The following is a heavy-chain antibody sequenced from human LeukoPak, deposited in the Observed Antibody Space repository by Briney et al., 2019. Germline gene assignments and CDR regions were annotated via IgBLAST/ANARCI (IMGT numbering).Heavy chain of an antibody. V-gene: IGHV4-59*01. CDR2: VYYSGST. Sequence: SETLSLTCTGSGGSISSYYWSWIGQPPGKGLEWIGYVYYSGSTNYNPSLKSRVTISVDTSKNQFSLKLSSATAADTAVYYCASSGYSYGFGYYYYYGMDVWGQGTTVTVSS. CDR1: GGSISSYY. CDR3: ASSGYSYGFGYYYYYGMDV. D-gene: IGHD5-18*01. J-gene: IGHJ6*02.